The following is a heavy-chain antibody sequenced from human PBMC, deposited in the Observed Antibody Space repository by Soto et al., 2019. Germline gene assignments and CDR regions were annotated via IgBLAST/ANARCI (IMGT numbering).Heavy chain of an antibody. D-gene: IGHD2-2*01. CDR1: GFTFSGHW. CDR2: INTDGGSS. V-gene: IGHV3-74*03. CDR3: AREAGYCSRTSCYRLAFDT. J-gene: IGHJ3*02. Sequence: EVQLVESGGDLVQPGGSLRLSCAASGFTFSGHWMHWVRQVPGKGLEWVSRINTDGGSSAYADTVKGRVTISRDNAKNSLYRQMKVLRASEAAVYYCAREAGYCSRTSCYRLAFDTWRQGTTVTVSS.